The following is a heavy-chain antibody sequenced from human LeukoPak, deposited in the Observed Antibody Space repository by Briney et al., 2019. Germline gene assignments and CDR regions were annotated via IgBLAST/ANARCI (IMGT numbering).Heavy chain of an antibody. V-gene: IGHV4-34*01. Sequence: SETLSLTCTVYGGSFSGYYWSWIRQPPGKGLEWIGEINYSGSTNYNPSLKSRVTISVDTSKNQFSLKLSSVTAADTAVSYCAGLHLCYDFWNGTQGTYFDYWGQGTLVTVSS. CDR2: INYSGST. CDR3: AGLHLCYDFWNGTQGTYFDY. J-gene: IGHJ4*02. D-gene: IGHD3/OR15-3a*01. CDR1: GGSFSGYY.